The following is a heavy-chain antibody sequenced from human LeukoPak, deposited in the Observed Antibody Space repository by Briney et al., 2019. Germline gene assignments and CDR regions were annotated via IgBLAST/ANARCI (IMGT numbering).Heavy chain of an antibody. Sequence: PGGSLRLSCTASGFTFGDYAMSWFRQAPGKGLEWVGFIRSKAYGGTTEYAASVKGRFTISRDDSKSIAYPQMNSLKTEDTAVYYCTRDAPYYYDSSGYPPLYFDYWGQGTLVTVSS. D-gene: IGHD3-22*01. CDR1: GFTFGDYA. CDR3: TRDAPYYYDSSGYPPLYFDY. J-gene: IGHJ4*02. CDR2: IRSKAYGGTT. V-gene: IGHV3-49*03.